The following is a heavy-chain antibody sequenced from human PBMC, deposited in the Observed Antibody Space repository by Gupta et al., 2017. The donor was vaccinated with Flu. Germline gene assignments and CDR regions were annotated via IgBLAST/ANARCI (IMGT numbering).Heavy chain of an antibody. Sequence: YAMNWVRQAPGQGLEWMGWINTNTGNPTYAQGFTGRFVFSLDTSVSTAYLQISSLKAEDTAVYYCAKEKEYDIRAYYMDVWGKGTTVTVSS. V-gene: IGHV7-4-1*02. D-gene: IGHD3-9*01. CDR2: INTNTGNP. J-gene: IGHJ6*03. CDR3: AKEKEYDIRAYYMDV. CDR1: YA.